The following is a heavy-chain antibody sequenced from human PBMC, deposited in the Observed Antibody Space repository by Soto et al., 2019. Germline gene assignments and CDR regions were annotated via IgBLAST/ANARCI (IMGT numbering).Heavy chain of an antibody. V-gene: IGHV1-69*05. J-gene: IGHJ6*02. CDR3: ARGPFLAWSLAFHFYGMDV. D-gene: IGHD3-3*01. CDR1: GGTFSSYA. CDR2: IVPMFGRA. Sequence: QVQLVQSGAEVKKPGSSVKVSCKASGGTFSSYAISWVRQAPGQGLESMGGIVPMFGRANYAQKFQGRVTKTTATSTSTAYMERSNLRSEHTAVYYCARGPFLAWSLAFHFYGMDVWGQGTTVIVSS.